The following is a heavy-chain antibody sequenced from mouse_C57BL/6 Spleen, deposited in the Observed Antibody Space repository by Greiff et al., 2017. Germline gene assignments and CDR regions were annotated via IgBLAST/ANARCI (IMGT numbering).Heavy chain of an antibody. D-gene: IGHD6-2*01. Sequence: VQLQQSGAELGRGGASVTMSWKEAGEKGKEEEGRGVEQTRLHGLEWVGSIDPETGGTAYNQKFKGKAILTADKSSSTAYMELRSLTSEDSAVYYCTRKGISGAMDYWGQGTSVTVSS. J-gene: IGHJ4*01. CDR2: IDPETGGT. CDR1: GEKGKEEE. V-gene: IGHV1-15*01. CDR3: TRKGISGAMDY.